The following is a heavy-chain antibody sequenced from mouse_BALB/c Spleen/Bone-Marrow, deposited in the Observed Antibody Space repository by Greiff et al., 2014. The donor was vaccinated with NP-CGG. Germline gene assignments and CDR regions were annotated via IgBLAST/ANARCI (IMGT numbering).Heavy chain of an antibody. Sequence: EVQLQQSGAALVKPEASVKLSCTASGYNIKDTYMHWVKQRPEQGLEWIGRIDPANGNTIYDPKFQGKATITADTSSNTAYLQLSSLTSEDTAVYYCANYYYGSHFDYWGQGTTLTVSS. CDR2: IDPANGNT. V-gene: IGHV14-3*02. CDR3: ANYYYGSHFDY. CDR1: GYNIKDTY. J-gene: IGHJ2*01. D-gene: IGHD1-1*01.